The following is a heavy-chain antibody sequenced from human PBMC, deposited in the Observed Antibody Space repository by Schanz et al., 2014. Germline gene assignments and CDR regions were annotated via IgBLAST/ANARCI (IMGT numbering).Heavy chain of an antibody. CDR3: VKDVAPGGADV. J-gene: IGHJ6*02. CDR1: GFTFSSYA. D-gene: IGHD2-15*01. CDR2: ILLRSGHR. Sequence: VQLVESGGGVVQPGRSLRLSCAGYGFTFSSYAMHWVRQVPGKGLEWVSGILLRSGHRDYANSVKDRFIISRDRSSLYLQMNSLRAEDTAFYYCVKDVAPGGADVWGQGTTVTVSS. V-gene: IGHV3-9*01.